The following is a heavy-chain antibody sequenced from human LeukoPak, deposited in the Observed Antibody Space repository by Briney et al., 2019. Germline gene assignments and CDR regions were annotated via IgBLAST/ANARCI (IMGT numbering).Heavy chain of an antibody. CDR1: GGTFSSYA. Sequence: GASVKVSCKASGGTFSSYAISWVRQAPGQGLEWMGGIIPIFGTANYAQKFQGRVTITADKSTSTVYMELSSLRSEDTAVYYYARSLLSFYDLDVWGKGTTVTVSS. CDR3: ARSLLSFYDLDV. CDR2: IIPIFGTA. D-gene: IGHD2/OR15-2a*01. J-gene: IGHJ6*04. V-gene: IGHV1-69*06.